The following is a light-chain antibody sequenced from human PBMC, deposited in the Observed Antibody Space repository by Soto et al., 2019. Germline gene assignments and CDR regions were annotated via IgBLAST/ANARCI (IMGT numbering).Light chain of an antibody. Sequence: DIQMTQSPSSLSASVGDRVTITCRASQDIGSFLNWYQHKPGEAPAFLIYGASNLRSGVPSRFSGSRLGTDFTLTITTLQPEDFATYYCQQSHSSPHTFGGGTKVEI. V-gene: IGKV1-39*01. CDR1: QDIGSF. J-gene: IGKJ4*02. CDR3: QQSHSSPHT. CDR2: GAS.